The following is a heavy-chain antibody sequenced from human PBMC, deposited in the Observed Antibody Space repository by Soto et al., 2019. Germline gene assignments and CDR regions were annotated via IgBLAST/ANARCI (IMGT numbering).Heavy chain of an antibody. V-gene: IGHV1-46*01. CDR1: RDTFTSYY. D-gene: IGHD1-26*01. CDR3: ARSSGGNFGIIIEGTNWFAP. CDR2: INPHGGST. Sequence: ASVKVSCTAPRDTFTSYYINWVRQAPGQGLEWMGVINPHGGSTAYAQKFKGRVTLTRDTSASTVYMEVSSLTSEDTAMYYCARSSGGNFGIIIEGTNWFAPWGQGTLVNVSS. J-gene: IGHJ5*02.